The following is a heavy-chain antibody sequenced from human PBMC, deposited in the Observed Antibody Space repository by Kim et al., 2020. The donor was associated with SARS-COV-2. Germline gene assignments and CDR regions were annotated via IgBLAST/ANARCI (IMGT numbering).Heavy chain of an antibody. D-gene: IGHD6-19*01. CDR2: T. V-gene: IGHV5-51*01. Sequence: TRYSPSFQGQVTISADKSISTAYLQWSSLKASDTAMYYCARRGVAGTVDYWGQGTLVTVSS. CDR3: ARRGVAGTVDY. J-gene: IGHJ4*02.